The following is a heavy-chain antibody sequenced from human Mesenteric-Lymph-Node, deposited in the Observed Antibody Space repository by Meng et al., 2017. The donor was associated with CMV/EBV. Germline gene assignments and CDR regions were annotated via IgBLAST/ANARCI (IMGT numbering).Heavy chain of an antibody. Sequence: GSLRPSCTVSGGSADSNTYYWGWIRQPPGKGPEWISSISYGGSTYYNTSLWSRVTISVDTSRHKFSLEVISVSAAHTAVYYCARDYNLFYFDYWGHGALVTVSS. CDR1: GGSADSNTYY. CDR3: ARDYNLFYFDY. D-gene: IGHD1-1*01. J-gene: IGHJ4*03. CDR2: ISYGGST. V-gene: IGHV4-39*07.